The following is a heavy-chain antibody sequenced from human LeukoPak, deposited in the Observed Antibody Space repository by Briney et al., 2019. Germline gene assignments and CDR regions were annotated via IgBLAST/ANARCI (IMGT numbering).Heavy chain of an antibody. V-gene: IGHV4-39*07. D-gene: IGHD6-13*01. CDR3: ARSRRAAAGQGYYYYYMDV. CDR1: WGSINTSNYY. CDR2: IFFSGST. J-gene: IGHJ6*03. Sequence: SETLSLTCTVSWGSINTSNYYWGWIRHPPGEGPGWSGNIFFSGSTYYSPSLKRRVTISVDTSKNQFSLKLSSVTAADTAVYYCARSRRAAAGQGYYYYYMDVWGKGTTVTISS.